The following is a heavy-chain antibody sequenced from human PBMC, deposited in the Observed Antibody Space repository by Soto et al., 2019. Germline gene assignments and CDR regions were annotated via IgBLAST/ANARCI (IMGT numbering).Heavy chain of an antibody. V-gene: IGHV1-69*13. CDR3: AIILRAMVRGNWGNWFDP. CDR2: IIPIFGTA. Sequence: VASVKVSCKASGGTFSSYAISWVRQAPGQGLEWMGGIIPIFGTANYAQKFQGRVTITADESTSTAYMELSSLRSEDTAVYYCAIILRAMVRGNWGNWFDPWGQGTLVTVSS. CDR1: GGTFSSYA. J-gene: IGHJ5*02. D-gene: IGHD3-10*01.